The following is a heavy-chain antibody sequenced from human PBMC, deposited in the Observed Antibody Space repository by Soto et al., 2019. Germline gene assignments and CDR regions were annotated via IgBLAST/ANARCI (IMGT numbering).Heavy chain of an antibody. CDR3: ARDKYCSGGSCYPDYYYYYGMDV. D-gene: IGHD2-15*01. CDR1: GFTFSSYS. Sequence: GGSLRLSCAASGFTFSSYSMNWVRQAPGRGLEWVSSISSSSSYIYYADSVKGRFTISRDNAKNSLYLQMNSLRAEDTAVYYCARDKYCSGGSCYPDYYYYYGMDVWGQGTTVTVSS. CDR2: ISSSSSYI. V-gene: IGHV3-21*01. J-gene: IGHJ6*02.